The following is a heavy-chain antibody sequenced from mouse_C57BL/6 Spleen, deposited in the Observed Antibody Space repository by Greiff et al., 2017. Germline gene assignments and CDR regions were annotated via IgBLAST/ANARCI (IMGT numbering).Heavy chain of an antibody. CDR2: IWSGGST. CDR1: GFSLTSYG. Sequence: VKLMESGPGLVQPSQSLSITCTVSGFSLTSYGVHWVRQSPGKGLEWLGVIWSGGSTDYNAAFISRLSISKDNSKSQVFFKMNSLQADDTAIYYCARNRGVVAHWYFDVWGTGTTVTVSS. CDR3: ARNRGVVAHWYFDV. J-gene: IGHJ1*03. D-gene: IGHD1-1*01. V-gene: IGHV2-2*01.